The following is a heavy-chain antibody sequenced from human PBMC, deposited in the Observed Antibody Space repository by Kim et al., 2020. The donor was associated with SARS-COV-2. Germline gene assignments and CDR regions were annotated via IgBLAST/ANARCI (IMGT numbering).Heavy chain of an antibody. V-gene: IGHV3-30*02. D-gene: IGHD4-17*01. CDR1: GFTFSSYG. Sequence: GGSLRLSCAASGFTFSSYGMHWVRQAPGKGLEWVAVIWYDGSNKYYADSVKGRFTISRDNSKNTLYLQMNSLRAEDTAVYYCAKADDDGDYDPPRNWGQGTLVTVSS. CDR3: AKADDDGDYDPPRN. J-gene: IGHJ4*02. CDR2: IWYDGSNK.